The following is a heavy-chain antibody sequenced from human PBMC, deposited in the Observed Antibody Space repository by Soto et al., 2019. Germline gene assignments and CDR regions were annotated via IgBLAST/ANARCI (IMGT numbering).Heavy chain of an antibody. CDR3: ARSGPTNHFDY. V-gene: IGHV4-59*01. CDR1: GGSISSYY. J-gene: IGHJ4*02. CDR2: IYYSGST. Sequence: SETLSLTCTVSGGSISSYYWSWIRQPPGKGLEWIGYIYYSGSTNYNPSLKSRVTISVDTSKKQFSLKLSSVTAADTAVYYCARSGPTNHFDYWGQGTLVTVSS. D-gene: IGHD3-3*01.